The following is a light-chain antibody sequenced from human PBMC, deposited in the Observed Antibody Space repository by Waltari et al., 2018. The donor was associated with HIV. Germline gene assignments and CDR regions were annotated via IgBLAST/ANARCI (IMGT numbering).Light chain of an antibody. CDR1: SRDVGGYDY. J-gene: IGLJ1*01. Sequence: QSALTKPPSASGSPGQSVTISCTGPSRDVGGYDYVSGYQHHPGKVPRLIMYEGSKRPSGVPDRFSGFKSGNTASLTVSGLQAEDEADYYCTSYAGSGEYVFGTGTKVTVL. CDR2: EGS. CDR3: TSYAGSGEYV. V-gene: IGLV2-8*01.